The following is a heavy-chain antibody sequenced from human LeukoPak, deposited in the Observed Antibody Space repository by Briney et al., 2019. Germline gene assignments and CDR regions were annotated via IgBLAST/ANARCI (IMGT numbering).Heavy chain of an antibody. CDR2: ISVSGGTT. Sequence: GGSLRLSCAASGFTFSSFAMSWVRQAPGKGLDWVSAISVSGGTTYYADSVKGRFTISRDNSKNTLYLQMNSLRAEDTAVYYCAKGGSSSSSPYGDWGQGTLVTVSS. CDR3: AKGGSSSSSPYGD. D-gene: IGHD6-13*01. J-gene: IGHJ4*02. CDR1: GFTFSSFA. V-gene: IGHV3-23*01.